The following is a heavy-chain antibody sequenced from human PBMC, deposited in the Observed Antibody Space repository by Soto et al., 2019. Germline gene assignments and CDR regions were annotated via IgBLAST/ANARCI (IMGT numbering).Heavy chain of an antibody. J-gene: IGHJ4*02. CDR1: GFTFSSYS. CDR3: ARNGEKTLGMAYYFDY. D-gene: IGHD3-10*01. CDR2: ISSSSSTI. V-gene: IGHV3-48*01. Sequence: GGSLRLSCAASGFTFSSYSMNWVRQAPGKGLEWVSYISSSSSTIYYADSVKGRFTISRDNAKNSLYLQMNSLRAEDTAVYYCARNGEKTLGMAYYFDYWGQGTLVTVSS.